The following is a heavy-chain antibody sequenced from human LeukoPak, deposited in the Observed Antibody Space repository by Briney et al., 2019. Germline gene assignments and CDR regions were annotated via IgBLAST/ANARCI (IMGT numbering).Heavy chain of an antibody. Sequence: SETLSLTCAVSSGSINSGRYYWDWIRQPPGKGLEWIGTIHYSGTPTFYNPSLESRVTIFADTSKNQFSLKVTSVTAADTAVYYCAAGGDDAKAGFWGQGTLVTVSS. CDR1: SGSINSGRYY. V-gene: IGHV4-39*01. CDR3: AAGGDDAKAGF. D-gene: IGHD2-21*02. CDR2: IHYSGTPT. J-gene: IGHJ4*02.